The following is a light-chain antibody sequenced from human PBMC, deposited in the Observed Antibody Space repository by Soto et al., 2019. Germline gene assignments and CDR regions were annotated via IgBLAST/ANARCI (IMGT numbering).Light chain of an antibody. CDR1: QSVSNNY. V-gene: IGKV3-20*01. CDR2: GAS. J-gene: IGKJ1*01. CDR3: QQYGSSGT. Sequence: EIVLTQSPGTLSLSPGERATLSCRASQSVSNNYLAWYQQKPGQAPRLLIYGASHRATGIPDRFSGSGPGTDFTLTISRLEPEDFAVYYCQQYGSSGTFGQGTKVEIK.